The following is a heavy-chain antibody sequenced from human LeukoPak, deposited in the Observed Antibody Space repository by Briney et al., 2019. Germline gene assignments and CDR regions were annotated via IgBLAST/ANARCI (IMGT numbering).Heavy chain of an antibody. D-gene: IGHD5-12*01. CDR3: ARGPSGYHNT. Sequence: GGSLRLSCAASGFTFDDYAMHWVRQAPGKGLEWVSGISWNSGSTYYADSVKGRFTISRDNSENTLYLQMNSLRAEDTAVYYCARGPSGYHNTGGQGTLVTVSS. J-gene: IGHJ4*02. V-gene: IGHV3-9*01. CDR2: ISWNSGST. CDR1: GFTFDDYA.